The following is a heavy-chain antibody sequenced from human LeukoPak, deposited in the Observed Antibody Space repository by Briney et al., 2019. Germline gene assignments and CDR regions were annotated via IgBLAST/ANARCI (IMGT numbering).Heavy chain of an antibody. V-gene: IGHV3-74*01. D-gene: IGHD4-23*01. CDR1: GFTFSNYW. CDR3: ARDFDAGGTPGDDFDY. J-gene: IGHJ4*02. Sequence: GGTLRLFCAASGFTFSNYWMHWVRQSPGKGPVWVTRINIDGSYTSYADSLKGPFTVSRDDAKNPLYLQMSSLRAEDTAVYYCARDFDAGGTPGDDFDYWGRGTLVTVSS. CDR2: INIDGSYT.